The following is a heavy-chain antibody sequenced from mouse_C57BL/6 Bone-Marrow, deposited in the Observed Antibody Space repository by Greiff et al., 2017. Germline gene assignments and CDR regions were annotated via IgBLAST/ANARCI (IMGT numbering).Heavy chain of an antibody. J-gene: IGHJ2*01. D-gene: IGHD2-2*01. CDR2: IYPGDGDT. V-gene: IGHV1-80*01. CDR3: AKGYEFDY. CDR1: GYTFTDYY. Sequence: QVQLQQSGPELVKPGASVKISCKASGYTFTDYYMNWVKQSHGKSLEWIGQIYPGDGDTNYNGKFKGKATLTADNSSSTAYMQLSSLTSEDSAVYFCAKGYEFDYWGQGTTLTVSS.